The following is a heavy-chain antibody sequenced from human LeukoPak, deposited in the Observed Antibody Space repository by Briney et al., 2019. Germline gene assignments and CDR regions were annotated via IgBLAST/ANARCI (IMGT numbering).Heavy chain of an antibody. D-gene: IGHD5-18*01. J-gene: IGHJ6*02. V-gene: IGHV3-23*01. Sequence: GGSLRLSCATSGFTFSAHHMNWVRQAPGKGLEGVSGISASGATTYYADSVKGRFTISRDSSQSTLYLQMNSLRAEDTAVYYCARGSSGYSYGYFYYYYGMDVWGQGTTVTVSS. CDR2: ISASGATT. CDR3: ARGSSGYSYGYFYYYYGMDV. CDR1: GFTFSAHH.